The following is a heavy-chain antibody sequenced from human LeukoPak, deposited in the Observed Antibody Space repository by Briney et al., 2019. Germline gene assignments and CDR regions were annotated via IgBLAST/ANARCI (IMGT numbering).Heavy chain of an antibody. D-gene: IGHD2-2*01. V-gene: IGHV3-7*01. Sequence: GGSLRLSCAASGFTFTTYWMAWVRQAPGKGLEWVANIRQDGGEKYYVDSVKGRFTISRDNAQNSLYLHINSLGAEDTAVYYCARHREGTTQVGLFNYWGQGTLVTVSS. J-gene: IGHJ4*02. CDR1: GFTFTTYW. CDR2: IRQDGGEK. CDR3: ARHREGTTQVGLFNY.